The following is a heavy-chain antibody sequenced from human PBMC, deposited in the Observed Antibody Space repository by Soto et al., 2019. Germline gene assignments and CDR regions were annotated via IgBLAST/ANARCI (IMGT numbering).Heavy chain of an antibody. Sequence: SKTLSLTCTVSGGSISSYYWSWIRQPPGKGLEWIGYIYYSGSTNYNPSLKSRVTISVDTSKNQFSLKLSSVAAADTAVYYCARDGIAARPCADYYYGMDVRGQGSTVAVYS. CDR3: ARDGIAARPCADYYYGMDV. CDR1: GGSISSYY. CDR2: IYYSGST. V-gene: IGHV4-59*01. D-gene: IGHD6-6*01. J-gene: IGHJ6*02.